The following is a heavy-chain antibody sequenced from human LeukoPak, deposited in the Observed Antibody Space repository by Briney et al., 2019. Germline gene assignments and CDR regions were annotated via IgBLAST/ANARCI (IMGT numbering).Heavy chain of an antibody. J-gene: IGHJ6*03. Sequence: SETLSLTCAVYGGSFSGYYWSWIRQPPGKGLDWIGEINHSGSNNYNPSLKSRVTISVDTSKNQFSLKLSSVTAADTAVYYCARVHYCSSTSCYIGHRFYYYYFMDVWGKGTTVTVSS. CDR1: GGSFSGYY. CDR2: INHSGSN. D-gene: IGHD2-2*02. CDR3: ARVHYCSSTSCYIGHRFYYYYFMDV. V-gene: IGHV4-34*01.